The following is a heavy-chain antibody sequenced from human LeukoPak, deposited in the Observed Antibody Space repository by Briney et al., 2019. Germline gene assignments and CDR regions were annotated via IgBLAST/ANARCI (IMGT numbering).Heavy chain of an antibody. CDR3: AKGDVDTAMVRGY. CDR2: ISYDGSNK. J-gene: IGHJ4*02. V-gene: IGHV3-30*18. Sequence: PGGSLRLSCAASGFTFSSYGMHWVRQAPGKRLEWVAVISYDGSNKYYADSVKGRFTISRDNSKNTPYLQMNSLRAEDTAVYYCAKGDVDTAMVRGYWGQGTLVTVSS. D-gene: IGHD5-18*01. CDR1: GFTFSSYG.